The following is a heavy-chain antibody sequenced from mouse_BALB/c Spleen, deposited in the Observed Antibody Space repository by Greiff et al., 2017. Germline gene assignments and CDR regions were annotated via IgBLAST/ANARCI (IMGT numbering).Heavy chain of an antibody. CDR3: TRVNWEGDWYFDV. CDR1: GYTFTSYW. V-gene: IGHV1-5*01. J-gene: IGHJ1*01. D-gene: IGHD4-1*02. Sequence: EVQLQQSGTVLARPGASVKMSCKASGYTFTSYWMHWVKQRPGQGLEWIGAIYPGNSDTSYNQKFKGKAKLTAVTSTSTAYMELSSLTNEDSAVYYCTRVNWEGDWYFDVWGAGTTVTVSS. CDR2: IYPGNSDT.